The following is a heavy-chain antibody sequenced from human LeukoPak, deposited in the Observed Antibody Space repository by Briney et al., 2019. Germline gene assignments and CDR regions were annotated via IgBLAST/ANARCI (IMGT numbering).Heavy chain of an antibody. CDR1: GYTFTSYY. Sequence: GASVKVSCKASGYTFTSYYMHWVRQAPGQGLEWMGIINPSGGSTSYAQKFQGRVTMTRNTSISTAYMELSSLRSEDTAVYYCARGAPHYDSSHGAFDIWGQGTMVTVSS. D-gene: IGHD3-22*01. CDR2: INPSGGST. V-gene: IGHV1-46*01. CDR3: ARGAPHYDSSHGAFDI. J-gene: IGHJ3*02.